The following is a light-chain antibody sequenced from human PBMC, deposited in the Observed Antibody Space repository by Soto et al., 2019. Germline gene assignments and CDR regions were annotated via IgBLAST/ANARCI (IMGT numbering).Light chain of an antibody. CDR3: ISYTARSTSNV. CDR2: GAS. Sequence: QSVLTQPASVSGSPGQSITISCSGTRSDIGSYNYVAWYQQFPGKTPKILIYGASNRPSGVSSRFSGSKSGNTASLTISGLQAEEEADYYCISYTARSTSNVFARGTKAIVL. CDR1: RSDIGSYNY. V-gene: IGLV2-14*01. J-gene: IGLJ1*01.